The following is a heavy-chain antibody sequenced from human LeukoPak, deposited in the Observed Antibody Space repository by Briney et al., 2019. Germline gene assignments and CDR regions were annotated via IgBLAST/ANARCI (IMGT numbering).Heavy chain of an antibody. Sequence: GRSLRLSCAASGFTFSSYAMHWVRQAPGKGLEWVAVISYDGSNKYYADSVKGRFTISRDNSKNTLYLQMNSLRAEDTAVYYCARDPQYYDFWSGYHGDAFDIWGQGTMVTVSS. CDR3: ARDPQYYDFWSGYHGDAFDI. J-gene: IGHJ3*02. D-gene: IGHD3-3*01. V-gene: IGHV3-30-3*01. CDR2: ISYDGSNK. CDR1: GFTFSSYA.